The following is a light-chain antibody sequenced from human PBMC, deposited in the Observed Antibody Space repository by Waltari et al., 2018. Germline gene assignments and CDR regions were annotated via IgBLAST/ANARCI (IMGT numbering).Light chain of an antibody. CDR3: QQYETYPYT. CDR1: QSISPW. V-gene: IGKV1-5*03. CDR2: KES. Sequence: EIQMTQSPSTLPASVGDRVTMTCRASQSISPWLAWYQQKPGKAPELLIYKESLLQSGVPSRFSGSGSGTEFTLTISILQPADFATYYCQQYETYPYTFGQGTKVQMK. J-gene: IGKJ2*01.